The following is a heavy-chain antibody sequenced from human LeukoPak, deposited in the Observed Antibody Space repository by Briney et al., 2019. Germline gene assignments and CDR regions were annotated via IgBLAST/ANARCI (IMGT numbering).Heavy chain of an antibody. D-gene: IGHD4-17*01. CDR2: ISYDGNNK. CDR3: ARDSPDYGDPGY. Sequence: GRSLRLSCAASGFTFNSYSMHWVRQAPGKGLEWVAVISYDGNNKFYADSVKGRFTISRDNSKNTLYLQMNSLKAEDTAVYYCARDSPDYGDPGYWGQGTLVTVSS. J-gene: IGHJ4*02. CDR1: GFTFNSYS. V-gene: IGHV3-30-3*01.